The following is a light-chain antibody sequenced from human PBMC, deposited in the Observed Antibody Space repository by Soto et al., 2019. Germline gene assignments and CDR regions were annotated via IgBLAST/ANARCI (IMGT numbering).Light chain of an antibody. Sequence: EIVMTQSPATLSVSPGERATLSCRASQSVRSNLAWYQQIPGQAPRLLIYGASTRVTGIPARFSGSESGTEFTLTISSLQSEDFAVYYCQQYNDWPPGTFGQGTKVEIK. CDR3: QQYNDWPPGT. CDR2: GAS. J-gene: IGKJ1*01. V-gene: IGKV3-15*01. CDR1: QSVRSN.